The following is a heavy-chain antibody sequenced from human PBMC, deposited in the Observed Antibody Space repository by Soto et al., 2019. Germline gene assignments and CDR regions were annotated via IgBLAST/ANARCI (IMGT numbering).Heavy chain of an antibody. CDR2: IQSGGPT. Sequence: LRLSCAASGFTVSSKYMSWVRQAPGKGLEWVSLIQSGGPTYYADSVKGRFTISRDTSENTVHLQMDSLRAEDTAVYYCARDDVLCDGGRWYGVTLVVWGKGPTVIASS. CDR1: GFTVSSKY. D-gene: IGHD2-15*01. J-gene: IGHJ6*04. V-gene: IGHV3-66*01. CDR3: ARDDVLCDGGRWYGVTLVV.